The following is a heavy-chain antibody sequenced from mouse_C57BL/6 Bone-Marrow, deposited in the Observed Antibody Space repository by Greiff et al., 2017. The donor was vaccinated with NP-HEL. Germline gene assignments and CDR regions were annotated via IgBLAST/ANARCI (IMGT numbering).Heavy chain of an antibody. Sequence: VQVVESGPGLVQPSQSLSITCTVSGFSLTSYGVHWVRQSPGKGLEWLGVIWSGGSTDYNAAFISRLSISKDNSKSQVFFKMNSLQADDTAIYYCARNGWLLPYAMDYWGQGTSVTVSS. CDR1: GFSLTSYG. J-gene: IGHJ4*01. D-gene: IGHD2-3*01. CDR3: ARNGWLLPYAMDY. V-gene: IGHV2-2*01. CDR2: IWSGGST.